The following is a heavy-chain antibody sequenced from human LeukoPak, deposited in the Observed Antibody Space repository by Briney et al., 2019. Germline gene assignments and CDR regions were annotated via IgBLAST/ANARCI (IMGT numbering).Heavy chain of an antibody. CDR2: INPNSGGT. D-gene: IGHD6-13*01. CDR3: AREDIAAAGTGYDY. V-gene: IGHV1-2*02. J-gene: IGHJ4*02. CDR1: GYTFTGYY. Sequence: GASVKVSCKASGYTFTGYYMHWVRQAPGQGLEWMGWINPNSGGTNYAQKFQGRVTMTRDTSISTAYMELSRLRSDDTAVYYCAREDIAAAGTGYDYWGQGTLVTDSS.